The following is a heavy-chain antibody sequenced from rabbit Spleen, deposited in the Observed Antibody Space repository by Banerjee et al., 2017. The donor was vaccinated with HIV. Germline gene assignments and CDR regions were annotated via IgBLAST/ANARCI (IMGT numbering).Heavy chain of an antibody. D-gene: IGHD1-1*01. CDR1: GFSFSDRDV. Sequence: QEQLVESGGGLVQPTGSLTLTCKASGFSFSDRDVMCWVRQAPGKGLEWIACINVATGKPVYATWAKGRFTISRTSSTTVTLRMTSLTAADTATYFCARDLVGVIGWNFYLWGPGTLVTVS. J-gene: IGHJ4*01. CDR2: INVATGKP. V-gene: IGHV1S45*01. CDR3: ARDLVGVIGWNFYL.